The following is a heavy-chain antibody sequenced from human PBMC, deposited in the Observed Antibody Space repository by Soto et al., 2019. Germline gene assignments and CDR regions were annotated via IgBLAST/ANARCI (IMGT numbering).Heavy chain of an antibody. V-gene: IGHV4-30-4*01. Sequence: PSETLSLTCTVSVGSITSDYSCWSWIRQPPGEGLEWIGHIFDSGTTYTNPSLRSQVAISLDTSKNHFSLTLSSVTAADTAVYYCARGPSGDKVHYWGQGALVTVSS. CDR1: VGSITSDYSC. CDR2: IFDSGTT. J-gene: IGHJ4*02. D-gene: IGHD7-27*01. CDR3: ARGPSGDKVHY.